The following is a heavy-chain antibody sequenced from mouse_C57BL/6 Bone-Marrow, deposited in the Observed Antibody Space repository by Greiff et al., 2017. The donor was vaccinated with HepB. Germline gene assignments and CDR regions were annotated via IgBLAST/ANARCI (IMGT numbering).Heavy chain of an antibody. CDR3: ARGVITTVVADY. D-gene: IGHD1-1*01. J-gene: IGHJ2*01. CDR2: IHPNSGST. CDR1: GYTFTSYW. V-gene: IGHV1-64*01. Sequence: VQLQQPGAELVKPGASVKLSCKASGYTFTSYWMHWVKQRPGQGLEWIGMIHPNSGSTNYNEKFKSKATLTVDKSSSTAYMQRSSLTSEDSAVYYCARGVITTVVADYWGQGTTLTVSS.